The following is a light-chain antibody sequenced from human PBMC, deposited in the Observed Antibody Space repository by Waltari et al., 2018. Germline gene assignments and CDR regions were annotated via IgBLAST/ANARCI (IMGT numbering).Light chain of an antibody. J-gene: IGKJ1*01. CDR2: WAS. V-gene: IGKV4-1*01. CDR3: QQYYSTRT. Sequence: DIVMTQSQDSLAVSLGERATINCKSSQSVLYSSNNKNHLAWYQQKTGQPPKLLIYWASTREAGVPDRFSGSGAGTDFTLSISSLQAEDVAVYYCQQYYSTRTFGQGTKVEIK. CDR1: QSVLYSSNNKNH.